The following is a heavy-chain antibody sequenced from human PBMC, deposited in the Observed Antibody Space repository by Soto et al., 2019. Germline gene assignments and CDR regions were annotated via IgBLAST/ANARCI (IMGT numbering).Heavy chain of an antibody. CDR3: ANGYGSGISALDTWFDP. D-gene: IGHD3-10*01. CDR2: IIPIFGTA. CDR1: GGTFSSYA. Sequence: ASVKVSCKASGGTFSSYAISWVRQAPGQGLEWMGGIIPIFGTANYAQKFQGRVTITADKSTSTAYMELSSLRSEDTAVYYCANGYGSGISALDTWFDPWGQGTLVTVSS. V-gene: IGHV1-69*06. J-gene: IGHJ5*02.